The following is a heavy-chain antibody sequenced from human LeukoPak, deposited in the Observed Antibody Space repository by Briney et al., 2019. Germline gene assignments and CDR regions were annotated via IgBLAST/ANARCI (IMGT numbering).Heavy chain of an antibody. CDR3: AKGRPTYYYDSSGYGFDY. Sequence: QPGGSLRLSCAASGFTFSSYAMSWVRQAPGKGLEWVSAISGSGGSTYYADSVKGRFTISRDNSKNTLYLQMNSLRAEDTAVYYCAKGRPTYYYDSSGYGFDYWGQGTLVTVSS. D-gene: IGHD3-22*01. CDR1: GFTFSSYA. V-gene: IGHV3-23*01. J-gene: IGHJ4*02. CDR2: ISGSGGST.